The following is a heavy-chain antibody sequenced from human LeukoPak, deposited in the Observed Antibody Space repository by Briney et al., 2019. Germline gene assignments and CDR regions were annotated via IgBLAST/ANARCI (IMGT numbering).Heavy chain of an antibody. V-gene: IGHV1-2*02. Sequence: EASVKVSCKASGYTFTGYYMHWVPQAPGQGLEWMGWINPNSGGTNYAQKFLGRVTMTRDTSISTAYMELSRLRSDDTAVYYCARVDGDLLHHWYFDLWGRGTLVSVSS. D-gene: IGHD4-17*01. J-gene: IGHJ2*01. CDR2: INPNSGGT. CDR3: ARVDGDLLHHWYFDL. CDR1: GYTFTGYY.